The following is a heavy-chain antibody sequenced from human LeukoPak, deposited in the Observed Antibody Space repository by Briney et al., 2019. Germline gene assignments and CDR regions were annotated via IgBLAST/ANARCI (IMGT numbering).Heavy chain of an antibody. V-gene: IGHV4-34*01. Sequence: SETLSLTCTVYGGSFSGYYWSWIRQPPGKGLEWIGEINHSGSTNYNPSLKSRVTISVDTSKNQFSLKLSSVTAADTAVYYCARGRYGSGSYYDDYWGQGTLVTVSS. CDR3: ARGRYGSGSYYDDY. D-gene: IGHD3-10*01. J-gene: IGHJ4*02. CDR1: GGSFSGYY. CDR2: INHSGST.